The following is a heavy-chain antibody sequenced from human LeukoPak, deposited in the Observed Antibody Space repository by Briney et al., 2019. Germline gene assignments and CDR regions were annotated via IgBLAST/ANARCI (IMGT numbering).Heavy chain of an antibody. CDR2: IYYSGST. CDR3: ARLEQTRLLFLFDY. Sequence: SETLSLTCTVSGGSISSYYWSWIRQPPGKGLEWIGYIYYSGSTNYNPSLKSRVTISVDTSKNQFSLKLSSVTAADTAVYYCARLEQTRLLFLFDYWGQGTLVTVSS. V-gene: IGHV4-59*08. J-gene: IGHJ4*02. D-gene: IGHD2-21*02. CDR1: GGSISSYY.